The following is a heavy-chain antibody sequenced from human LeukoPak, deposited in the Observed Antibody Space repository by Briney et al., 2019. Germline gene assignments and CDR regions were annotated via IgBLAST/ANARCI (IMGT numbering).Heavy chain of an antibody. J-gene: IGHJ4*02. CDR3: AKTQWKVGATDYFDY. CDR1: GFAFNNYA. CDR2: INDNGGQR. Sequence: GGSLRLFCAASGFAFNNYAMTWVRQAPGRGLEWVSNINDNGGQRHYADSVKGRFTISRDNSKYTLFLQMDSLRAEDTAVYYCAKTQWKVGATDYFDYWGQGILVTVSS. V-gene: IGHV3-23*01. D-gene: IGHD1-26*01.